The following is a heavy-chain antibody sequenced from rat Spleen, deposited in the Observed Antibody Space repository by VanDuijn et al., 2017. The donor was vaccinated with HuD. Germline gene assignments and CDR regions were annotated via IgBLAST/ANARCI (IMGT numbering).Heavy chain of an antibody. CDR2: ISYDGSST. Sequence: EVQLVESEGGLVQPGRSMKLSCAASGFTFSNYYMAWVRQAPKKGLEWVATISYDGSSTYYRDSVKGRFTISRDNAKSTLYLQMNSLRSEDTATYYCARQNWPYYFDYWGQGVMVTVSS. V-gene: IGHV5-22*01. CDR1: GFTFSNYY. D-gene: IGHD5-1*01. J-gene: IGHJ2*01. CDR3: ARQNWPYYFDY.